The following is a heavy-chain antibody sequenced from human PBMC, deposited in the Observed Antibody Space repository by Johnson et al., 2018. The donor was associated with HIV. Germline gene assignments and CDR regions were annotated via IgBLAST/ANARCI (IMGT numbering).Heavy chain of an antibody. CDR1: GFTFSSYG. CDR3: AKEESGSFLALDI. CDR2: ISYDGSNK. Sequence: HEQLVESGGGVVQPGRSLRLSCAASGFTFSSYGMHWVRQAPGKGLEWVAVISYDGSNKYYADSVKGRFTISRDNSKNTLYLQMNSLRPEDTAMFYCAKEESGSFLALDIWGQGTMVTVSS. D-gene: IGHD1-26*01. V-gene: IGHV3-30*18. J-gene: IGHJ3*02.